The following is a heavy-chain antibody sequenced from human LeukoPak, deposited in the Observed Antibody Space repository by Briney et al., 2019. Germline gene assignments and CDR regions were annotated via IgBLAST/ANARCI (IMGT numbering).Heavy chain of an antibody. D-gene: IGHD3-16*01. CDR3: ARSSHRLHDYVWGSYESKDY. Sequence: GASVKVSCKASGYTFNSYAMNWVRQAPGQGLEWMGWISSYNGNTHYAQKPQGRVTMTTDTSTSTAYMELRSLRSDDTAMYYCARSSHRLHDYVWGSYESKDYWGQGTLVTVSS. V-gene: IGHV1-18*01. CDR2: ISSYNGNT. CDR1: GYTFNSYA. J-gene: IGHJ4*02.